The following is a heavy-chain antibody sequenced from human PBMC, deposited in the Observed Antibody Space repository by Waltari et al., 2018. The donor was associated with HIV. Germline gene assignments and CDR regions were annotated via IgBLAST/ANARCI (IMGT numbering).Heavy chain of an antibody. D-gene: IGHD6-19*01. CDR1: GGSISSYY. Sequence: QVQLQESGPGLVKPSETLSLTCTVSGGSISSYYWSWIRQPAGKGLEWIGRIYTSGSTNYNPSLKSRVTRSVDTSKNQFSLKLSSVTAADTAVYYCARDPHLWSSGWGARYGMDVWGQGTTVTVSS. J-gene: IGHJ6*02. V-gene: IGHV4-4*07. CDR3: ARDPHLWSSGWGARYGMDV. CDR2: IYTSGST.